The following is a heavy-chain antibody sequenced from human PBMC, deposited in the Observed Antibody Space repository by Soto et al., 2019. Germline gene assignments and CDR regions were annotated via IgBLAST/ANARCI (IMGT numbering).Heavy chain of an antibody. CDR2: IYPGDSDT. J-gene: IGHJ6*02. Sequence: GESLKIYCKGSGDSFTRYSSNWVRQMTGKGLEWMGIIYPGDSDTRYSPTFQGQVTISADKSIDTAYLQWRSLKASDTAVYYCARHHGSPGSYFGLDVSGQGTTVTVSS. V-gene: IGHV5-51*01. D-gene: IGHD6-13*01. CDR1: GDSFTRYS. CDR3: ARHHGSPGSYFGLDV.